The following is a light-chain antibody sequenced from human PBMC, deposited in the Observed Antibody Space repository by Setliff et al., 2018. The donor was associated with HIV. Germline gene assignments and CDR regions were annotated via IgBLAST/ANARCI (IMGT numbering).Light chain of an antibody. CDR3: CSYAGSSTFV. V-gene: IGLV2-23*02. CDR2: EVS. J-gene: IGLJ1*01. CDR1: SSDVGSYDL. Sequence: QSALTQPASVSGSPGQSITISCTGTSSDVGSYDLVSWYQQHPGKAPKVMIYEVSKRPSGVSNRFSGSKSGNTASLTISGLQAEDEAGYYCCSYAGSSTFVFGIGTKVTV.